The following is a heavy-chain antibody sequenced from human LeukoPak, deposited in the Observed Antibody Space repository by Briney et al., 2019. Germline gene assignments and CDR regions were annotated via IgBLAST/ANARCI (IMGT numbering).Heavy chain of an antibody. CDR1: GGSISSSSYY. V-gene: IGHV4-39*01. CDR3: ARHASYYYDSSGFNWFDP. J-gene: IGHJ5*02. D-gene: IGHD3-22*01. CDR2: IYYSGST. Sequence: SETLSLTXTVSGGSISSSSYYWGWIRQPPGKGLEWIGSIYYSGSTYYNPSLKSRVTISVDTSKNQFSLKLSSVTAADTAVYYCARHASYYYDSSGFNWFDPWGQGTLVTVSS.